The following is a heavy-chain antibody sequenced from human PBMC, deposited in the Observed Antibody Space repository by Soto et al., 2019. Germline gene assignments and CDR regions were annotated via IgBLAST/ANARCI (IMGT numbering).Heavy chain of an antibody. CDR3: ARQVRYGVYYYCYSLAW. D-gene: IGHD3-22*01. J-gene: IGHJ6*04. CDR1: GGSISSYY. Sequence: SETLSLTCTVSGGSISSYYWSWIRQPPWKGLEWIGYIYYSGSTNYNPSLKSRVTISVDTPKNQFSLKLSSVTAADTAVYYCARQVRYGVYYYCYSLAWGGKGTTAPVYS. V-gene: IGHV4-59*08. CDR2: IYYSGST.